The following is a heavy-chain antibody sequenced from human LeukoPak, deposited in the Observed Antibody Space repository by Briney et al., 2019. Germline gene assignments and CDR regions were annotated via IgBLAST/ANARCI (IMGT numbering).Heavy chain of an antibody. Sequence: GGSLRLSCAASGFTVSSNYMSWVRQAPGKGLEWVSVIYSGGSTYYADSVKGRFTISRDNSKNTLYLQMNSLRAEDTAVYYCAKDQSLRDAAMVGWFDAFDIWGQGTMVTVSS. D-gene: IGHD5-18*01. CDR1: GFTVSSNY. J-gene: IGHJ3*02. CDR3: AKDQSLRDAAMVGWFDAFDI. CDR2: IYSGGST. V-gene: IGHV3-66*01.